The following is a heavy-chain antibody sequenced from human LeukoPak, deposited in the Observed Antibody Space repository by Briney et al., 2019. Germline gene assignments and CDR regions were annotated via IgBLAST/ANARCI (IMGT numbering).Heavy chain of an antibody. Sequence: SVKVSCKASGGTFSSYATSWVRQAPGQGLEWMGGIIPIFGTANYAQKFQGRVTITADESTSTAYMELSSLRSEDTAVYYCASVLRITMVRGVNRRAFDIWGQGTMVTVSS. J-gene: IGHJ3*02. V-gene: IGHV1-69*13. D-gene: IGHD3-10*01. CDR1: GGTFSSYA. CDR2: IIPIFGTA. CDR3: ASVLRITMVRGVNRRAFDI.